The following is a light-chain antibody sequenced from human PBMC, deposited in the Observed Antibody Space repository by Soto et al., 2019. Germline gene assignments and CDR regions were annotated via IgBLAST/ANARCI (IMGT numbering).Light chain of an antibody. V-gene: IGLV2-14*01. CDR1: SSDIGRYNY. CDR3: TSCITANTRCV. CDR2: EVN. J-gene: IGLJ1*01. Sequence: QSALTQPASVSGSPGQSITISCTGTSSDIGRYNYVSWFQQHPGKVPKLVIFEVNYRPSGVSDRFSGSKSGNTDSLTITGLQDEDEADYYCTSCITANTRCVLGSGNKVTVL.